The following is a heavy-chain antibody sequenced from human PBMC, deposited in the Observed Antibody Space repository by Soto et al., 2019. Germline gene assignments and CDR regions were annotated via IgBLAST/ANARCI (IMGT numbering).Heavy chain of an antibody. CDR1: GGSISSSSYY. V-gene: IGHV4-39*01. CDR3: ASLPPPPPRYSTLVWGANWFDP. CDR2: IYYSGST. Sequence: SDTLALTCTVSGGSISSSSYYWGWIRQPPGKGLEWIGSIYYSGSTYYNPSLKSRVTISVDTSKNQFSLKLSSVTAADTAVYYCASLPPPPPRYSTLVWGANWFDPWGQGTLVTVSS. J-gene: IGHJ5*02. D-gene: IGHD6-13*01.